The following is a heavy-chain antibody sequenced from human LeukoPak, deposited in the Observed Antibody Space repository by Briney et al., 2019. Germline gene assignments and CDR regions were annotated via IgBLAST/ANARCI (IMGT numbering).Heavy chain of an antibody. D-gene: IGHD6-19*01. V-gene: IGHV4-59*08. J-gene: IGHJ4*02. CDR2: IYYSGST. CDR3: ARHGARIAVAPFDN. Sequence: SETLSLTCTVSGGSISSYYWSWIRQPPGKGLEWIGYIYYSGSTNYNPSLKSRVTISVDTSKNQFSLKLSSVTAADTAVYYCARHGARIAVAPFDNWGQGTLVSVSS. CDR1: GGSISSYY.